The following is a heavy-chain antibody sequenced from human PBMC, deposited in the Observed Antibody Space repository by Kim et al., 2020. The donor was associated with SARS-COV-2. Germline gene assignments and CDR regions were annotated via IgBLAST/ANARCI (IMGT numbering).Heavy chain of an antibody. CDR1: GFTFSSYS. V-gene: IGHV3-21*01. J-gene: IGHJ4*01. Sequence: GGSLRLSCAASGFTFSSYSMNWVRQAPGKGLEWVSSISSSSSYIYYADSGKGRFTISRDNAKNSLYLQMNSLRAEDTAVYYCARHRDYSSGWYSGGYWGQGTLVTVSS. CDR2: ISSSSSYI. CDR3: ARHRDYSSGWYSGGY. D-gene: IGHD6-19*01.